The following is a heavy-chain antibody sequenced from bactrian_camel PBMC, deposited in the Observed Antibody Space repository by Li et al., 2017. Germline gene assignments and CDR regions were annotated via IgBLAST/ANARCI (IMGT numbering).Heavy chain of an antibody. CDR3: AADRARTGGSRSLVSGLYDY. Sequence: VQLVESGGDLVRPGGSLRLSCAASGFTFSDYTMTWVRQAPGKGLEWVSDINSSGRSTNYADSVKGRFTIARDNAKKTLYLQMNSVRTTDTGMYYCAADRARTGGSRSLVSGLYDYLGHGTQVTVS. CDR1: GFTFSDYT. CDR2: INSSGRST. V-gene: IGHV3S42*01. J-gene: IGHJ4*01. D-gene: IGHD5*01.